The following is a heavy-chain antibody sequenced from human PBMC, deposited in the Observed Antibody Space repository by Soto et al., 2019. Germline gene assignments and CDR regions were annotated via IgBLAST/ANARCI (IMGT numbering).Heavy chain of an antibody. CDR1: GYLFSSYS. CDR2: IGPSGGST. D-gene: IGHD1-1*01. J-gene: IGHJ6*02. Sequence: QEHLVQSGAEVKKPGASVTVSCQASGYLFSSYSVHWVRHAPGQALQWTGVIGPSGGSTIYAQQFQDRNTLTSDTSARTVLLGLTSLTFDDTAIYSGTKGFVTRQPPNHFYYGMDVWGQGTTVTVSS. CDR3: TKGFVTRQPPNHFYYGMDV. V-gene: IGHV1-46*01.